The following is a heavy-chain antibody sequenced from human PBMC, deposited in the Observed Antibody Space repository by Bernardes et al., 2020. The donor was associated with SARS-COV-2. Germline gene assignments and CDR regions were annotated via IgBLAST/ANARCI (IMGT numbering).Heavy chain of an antibody. CDR3: ARSGWRYDMLTGYYRDNWFDP. J-gene: IGHJ5*02. Sequence: SVKVSCKASGGTFSSYAISWVRQAPGQGLEWMGGIIPIFGTANYAQKFQGRVPLTADESTSTAYMELSSLRSEDTAVYYCARSGWRYDMLTGYYRDNWFDPWGQGTLVTVSS. V-gene: IGHV1-69*13. D-gene: IGHD3-9*01. CDR1: GGTFSSYA. CDR2: IIPIFGTA.